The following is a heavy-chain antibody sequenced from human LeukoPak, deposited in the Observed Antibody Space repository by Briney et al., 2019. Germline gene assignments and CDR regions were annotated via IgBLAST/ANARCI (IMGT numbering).Heavy chain of an antibody. D-gene: IGHD2-2*01. CDR3: ARKVPAAIVFDY. CDR2: IYHSGST. CDR1: GYSISSGYY. J-gene: IGHJ4*02. Sequence: KPSETLSLTCTVSGYSISSGYYWGWIRQPPGKGLEWIGSIYHSGSTYYNPSLKSRVTISVDTSKNQFSLKLSSVTAADTAVYYCARKVPAAIVFDYWGQGTLVTVSS. V-gene: IGHV4-38-2*02.